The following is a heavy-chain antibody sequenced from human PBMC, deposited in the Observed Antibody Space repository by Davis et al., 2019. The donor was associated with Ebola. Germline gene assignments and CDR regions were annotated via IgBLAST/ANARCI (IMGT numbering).Heavy chain of an antibody. Sequence: AASVKVSCKASGYTFTSYDISWVRQATGQGLEWMGWMNPNSDNTGYPQKFQGRVTMTRNTSISTAYMGLSSLRSEDTAVYYCARGYGVAADWGQGTLVTVSS. V-gene: IGHV1-8*01. CDR3: ARGYGVAAD. CDR1: GYTFTSYD. D-gene: IGHD2-15*01. J-gene: IGHJ4*02. CDR2: MNPNSDNT.